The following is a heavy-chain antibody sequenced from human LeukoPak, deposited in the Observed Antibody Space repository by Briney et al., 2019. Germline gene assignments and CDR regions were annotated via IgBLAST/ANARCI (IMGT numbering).Heavy chain of an antibody. V-gene: IGHV1-18*04. CDR1: GYTFTDYY. CDR2: ISAYNGNT. CDR3: AGLGGGFDY. D-gene: IGHD3-16*01. J-gene: IGHJ4*02. Sequence: GASVKVSCKASGYTFTDYYIHWVRQAPGQEIQWMGWISAYNGNTNYAQKLQGRVTMTTDTSTSTAYMELRSLRSDDTAVYYCAGLGGGFDYWGQGTLVTVSS.